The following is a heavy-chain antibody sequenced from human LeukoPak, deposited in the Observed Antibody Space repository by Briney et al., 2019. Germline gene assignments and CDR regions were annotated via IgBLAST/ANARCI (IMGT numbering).Heavy chain of an antibody. V-gene: IGHV3-21*01. J-gene: IGHJ6*02. CDR3: ARDASAAGIEVLGMDV. CDR1: GFTFSSYS. Sequence: NPGGSLRLSCAASGFTFSSYSMNWVRQAPGKGLEWVSSISSSSSYIYYADSVKGRFTISRDNAKNSLYLQMNSLRAEDTAVYYCARDASAAGIEVLGMDVWGQGTTVTDSS. D-gene: IGHD6-13*01. CDR2: ISSSSSYI.